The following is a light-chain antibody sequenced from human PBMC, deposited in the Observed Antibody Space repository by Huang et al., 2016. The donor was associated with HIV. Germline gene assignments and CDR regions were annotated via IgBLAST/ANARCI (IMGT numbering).Light chain of an antibody. Sequence: VVMLKPPPSLPSIFGRPASVSCRSSRSLVHSDGNTYLNWFQQSPGQSPRRLIYKVANRDSGVPDRFSGSGAGTDFTLKISRGEAEDVGLYYCMQGTHWPPITFGQGTRLEIK. CDR2: KVA. J-gene: IGKJ5*01. CDR1: RSLVHSDGNTY. V-gene: IGKV2-30*02. CDR3: MQGTHWPPIT.